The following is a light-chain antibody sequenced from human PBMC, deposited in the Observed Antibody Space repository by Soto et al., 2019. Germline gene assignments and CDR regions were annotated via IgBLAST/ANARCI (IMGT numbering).Light chain of an antibody. V-gene: IGLV2-14*01. Sequence: QSVLTQPASVSGSPGQSITISCTGTSSDVGGYNFVSWYQHHPGKAPKLIIYEVSNRPSGVSNRFSASKSGNTASLTISWLQAEDEADYYCSSYTNSSTLVGFGGGTKLTVL. J-gene: IGLJ2*01. CDR3: SSYTNSSTLVG. CDR2: EVS. CDR1: SSDVGGYNF.